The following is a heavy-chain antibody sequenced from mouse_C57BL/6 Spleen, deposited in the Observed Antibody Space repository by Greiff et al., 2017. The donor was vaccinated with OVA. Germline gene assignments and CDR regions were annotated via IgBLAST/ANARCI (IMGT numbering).Heavy chain of an antibody. J-gene: IGHJ3*01. V-gene: IGHV14-3*01. D-gene: IGHD1-1*02. CDR1: GFTFTNTY. CDR3: AYCGPLFAD. Sequence: VQLQQSVAELVRPGASVKLSCTASGFTFTNTYMHWVKQSPEQGLEWIGCIDPANGNTKYAPKFQGKATITADTSSNTAYLQLSSLTSEDTAISNCAYCGPLFADWGKGTLVTVSA. CDR2: IDPANGNT.